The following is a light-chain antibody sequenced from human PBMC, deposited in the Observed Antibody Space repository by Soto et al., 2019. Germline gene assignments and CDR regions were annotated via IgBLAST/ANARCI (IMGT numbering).Light chain of an antibody. Sequence: DIQMTQSPSTLSASVGDRVTITCRASQSIGDWLAWYQQKPGKAPYLLIYDASILQNGVPSRFSGSGSGTEFTLTITSLQPDDLATYYCQQYSRSSWTFGQGTKVYLK. CDR1: QSIGDW. CDR3: QQYSRSSWT. J-gene: IGKJ1*01. CDR2: DAS. V-gene: IGKV1-5*01.